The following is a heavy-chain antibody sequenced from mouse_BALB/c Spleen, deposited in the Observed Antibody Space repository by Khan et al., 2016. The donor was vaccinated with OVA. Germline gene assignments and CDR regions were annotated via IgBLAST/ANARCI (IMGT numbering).Heavy chain of an antibody. CDR3: ARNREPDYFDY. J-gene: IGHJ2*01. Sequence: VELVESGPGLVAPSQSLSITCTASGFSLTNYGVHWVRQPPGKGLEWLGVIWAGGSTNYNSALMSRLSISKDNSKSQVFLKMNSLQTDDTAMYFCARNREPDYFDYWGQGTTLTVSS. CDR1: GFSLTNYG. CDR2: IWAGGST. V-gene: IGHV2-9*02.